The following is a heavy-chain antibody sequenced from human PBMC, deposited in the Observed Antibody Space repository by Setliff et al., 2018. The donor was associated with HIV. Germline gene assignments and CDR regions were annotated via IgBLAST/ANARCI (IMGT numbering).Heavy chain of an antibody. J-gene: IGHJ4*02. CDR2: IYSSGSTSYTPSLSGST. Sequence: SETLSLTCNVSGNSVNSGTYYWSWIRQHPVRGLEWIGYIYSSGSTSYTPSLSGSTYYTPSLKNRVTISLDASKNQFSLTLTSVTAADTAVYYCSSWATLGVSDFWGQGTPVTVSS. V-gene: IGHV4-31*03. CDR1: GNSVNSGTYY. D-gene: IGHD7-27*01. CDR3: SSWATLGVSDF.